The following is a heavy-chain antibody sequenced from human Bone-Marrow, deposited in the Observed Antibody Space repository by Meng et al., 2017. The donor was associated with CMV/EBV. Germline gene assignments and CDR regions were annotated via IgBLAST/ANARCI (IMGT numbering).Heavy chain of an antibody. CDR1: GYSISSGYY. D-gene: IGHD4-23*01. CDR3: ARDNHYGGIPHYYYYGMDV. J-gene: IGHJ6*02. V-gene: IGHV4-38-2*02. CDR2: IYHSGST. Sequence: GSLRLSCTVSGYSISSGYYWGWIRQPPGKGLEWIGSIYHSGSTYYNPSLKSRVTISVDTSKNQFSLKPSSVTAADTAVYYCARDNHYGGIPHYYYYGMDVWGQGTTVTVSS.